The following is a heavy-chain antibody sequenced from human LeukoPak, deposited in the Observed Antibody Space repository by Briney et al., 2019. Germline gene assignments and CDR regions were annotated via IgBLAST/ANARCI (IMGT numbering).Heavy chain of an antibody. J-gene: IGHJ4*02. CDR2: INAGNGNT. CDR3: ARNYYDSSGYYFYYFDY. Sequence: GASVRVSCKASGYTFTSYAMHWVRQAPGQRLEWMGWINAGNGNTKYSQKFQGRVTITRDTSASTAYMELSSLRSEDTAVYYCARNYYDSSGYYFYYFDYWGQGTLVTVSS. D-gene: IGHD3-22*01. CDR1: GYTFTSYA. V-gene: IGHV1-3*01.